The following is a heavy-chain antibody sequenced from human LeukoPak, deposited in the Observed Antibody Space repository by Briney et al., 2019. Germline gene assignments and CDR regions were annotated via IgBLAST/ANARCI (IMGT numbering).Heavy chain of an antibody. CDR3: AKDQRSDRDAFDI. V-gene: IGHV3-23*01. Sequence: GGSLRLSCAASGFTFSSYAMSWVRQAPGKGLEWVSAISGSGGTTYYADSVKGRFTISRDNSKNTLYLQMDSLRTEDTALYYCAKDQRSDRDAFDIWGQGTMVTVSS. CDR2: ISGSGGTT. D-gene: IGHD1-26*01. CDR1: GFTFSSYA. J-gene: IGHJ3*02.